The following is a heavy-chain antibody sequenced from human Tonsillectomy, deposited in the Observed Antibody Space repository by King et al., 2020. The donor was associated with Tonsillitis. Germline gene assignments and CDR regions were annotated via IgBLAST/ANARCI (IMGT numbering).Heavy chain of an antibody. Sequence: VQLVESGGGLVQPGGSLTLSCAASGFIFSNYWMHWVRQGPGKGLEWVAHINNDGSGTTYADSVKGRFTISRDNAKSTLRLQMNSLRDEDMAVYYCVRDNWGMHDWGQGTLITVSS. V-gene: IGHV3-74*01. D-gene: IGHD7-27*01. J-gene: IGHJ4*02. CDR3: VRDNWGMHD. CDR1: GFIFSNYW. CDR2: INNDGSGT.